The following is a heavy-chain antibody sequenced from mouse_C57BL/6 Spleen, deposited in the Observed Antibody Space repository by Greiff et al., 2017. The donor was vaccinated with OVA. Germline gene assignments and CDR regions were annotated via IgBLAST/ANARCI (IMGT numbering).Heavy chain of an antibody. D-gene: IGHD3-2*02. CDR1: GYTFTSYW. J-gene: IGHJ3*01. CDR3: AREGSGKEAFAY. Sequence: QVQLQQPGAELVKPGASVKLSCKASGYTFTSYWMHWVKQRPGQGLEWIGEIDPSDSYTNYNQKFKGKSTLTVDKSSSTAYMQLSSLTSEDSAVYYCAREGSGKEAFAYWGQGTLVTVSA. V-gene: IGHV1-69*01. CDR2: IDPSDSYT.